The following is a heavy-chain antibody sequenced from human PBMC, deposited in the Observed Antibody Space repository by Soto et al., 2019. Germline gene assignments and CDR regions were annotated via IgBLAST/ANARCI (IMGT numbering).Heavy chain of an antibody. CDR2: IVVGSGNT. D-gene: IGHD6-19*01. CDR3: ASDRGIAVARGDIDI. V-gene: IGHV1-58*01. J-gene: IGHJ3*02. Sequence: SVKVSCKASGFTFTSSALQWVRKARGHRLEWIGWIVVGSGNTNYAQKFQERVTITREMCTSTAYMELSSLRSEDTAGYYCASDRGIAVARGDIDIWGGGTLVAVSS. CDR1: GFTFTSSA.